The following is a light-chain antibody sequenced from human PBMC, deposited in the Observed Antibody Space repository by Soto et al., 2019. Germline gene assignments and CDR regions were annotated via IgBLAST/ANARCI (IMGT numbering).Light chain of an antibody. CDR1: QDVNNR. CDR3: QQYDDYPLT. J-gene: IGKJ4*01. V-gene: IGKV1D-16*01. Sequence: DIHMTQSPSSLSASVGDRVIITCRASQDVNNRLGWYQQKPEKARKSLIYRASSLQSGVPSRFIGSGSGTEFTLTINNLQPEDFATYFCQQYDDYPLTFGGGTKVEIK. CDR2: RAS.